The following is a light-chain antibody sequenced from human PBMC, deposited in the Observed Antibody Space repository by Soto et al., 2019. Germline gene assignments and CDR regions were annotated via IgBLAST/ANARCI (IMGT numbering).Light chain of an antibody. CDR1: QGVSSF. Sequence: IQLTQSPSFLSASVGDRVTITCRASQGVSSFLAWSQKKPGKAPELLIYAASTVQSGVPSRFSGSGSGTEFNLTISSLQPKDFATYYCQQLSSYPITFGQGTLLESK. J-gene: IGKJ5*01. CDR3: QQLSSYPIT. V-gene: IGKV1-9*01. CDR2: AAS.